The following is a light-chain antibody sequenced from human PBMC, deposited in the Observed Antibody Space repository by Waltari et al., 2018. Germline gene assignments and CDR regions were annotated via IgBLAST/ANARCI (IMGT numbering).Light chain of an antibody. CDR2: KAS. Sequence: DIQMTQSPSTLSASVGDRVTITCRASQSISIWLAWYQQKPGKAPKLLIYKASSLESGVPSRCSGSGSGTEFTLTISSLQPDDVATYYCQQYNSYWTFGQGTKVEIK. CDR1: QSISIW. V-gene: IGKV1-5*03. J-gene: IGKJ1*01. CDR3: QQYNSYWT.